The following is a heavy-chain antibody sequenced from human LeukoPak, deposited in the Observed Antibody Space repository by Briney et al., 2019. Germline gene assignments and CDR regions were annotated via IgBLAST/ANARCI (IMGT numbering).Heavy chain of an antibody. V-gene: IGHV3-49*04. CDR2: IRSKAYGGTT. D-gene: IGHD4-17*01. Sequence: PGRSLRLXCTASGFTFGDYAMSWVRQAPGKGLEWVAFIRSKAYGGTTEYAASVKGRFTISRDDSKSIAYLQMNSLKTEDTAVYYCIRDDYGDHWGFDYWGQGTLVTVSS. CDR3: IRDDYGDHWGFDY. CDR1: GFTFGDYA. J-gene: IGHJ4*02.